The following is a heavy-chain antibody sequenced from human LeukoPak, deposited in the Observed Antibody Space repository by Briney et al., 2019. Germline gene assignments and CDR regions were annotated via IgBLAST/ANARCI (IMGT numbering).Heavy chain of an antibody. D-gene: IGHD3-22*01. V-gene: IGHV1-2*02. J-gene: IGHJ6*03. CDR3: ARDASITMIVGDYYYYMDV. Sequence: ASVKVSCKASGYTFTGYYMHWVRQAPGKGLEWMGWINPNSGGTNYAQKFQGRVTMTRNTSISTAYMELSSLRSEDTALYYCARDASITMIVGDYYYYMDVWGKGTTVTVSS. CDR2: INPNSGGT. CDR1: GYTFTGYY.